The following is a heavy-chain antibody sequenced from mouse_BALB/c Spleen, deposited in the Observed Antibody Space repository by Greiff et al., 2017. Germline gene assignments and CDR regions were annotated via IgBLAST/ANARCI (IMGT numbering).Heavy chain of an antibody. CDR2: IDPANGNT. V-gene: IGHV14-3*02. J-gene: IGHJ2*01. D-gene: IGHD1-1*01. CDR3: AIWDFYGSAL. CDR1: GFNIKDTY. Sequence: EVQLQQSGAELVKPGASVKLSCTASGFNIKDTYMHWVKQRPEQGLEWIGRIDPANGNTKYDPKFQGKATITADTSSNTAYLQLSSLTSEGTAVYYCAIWDFYGSALWGEGATLTVSS.